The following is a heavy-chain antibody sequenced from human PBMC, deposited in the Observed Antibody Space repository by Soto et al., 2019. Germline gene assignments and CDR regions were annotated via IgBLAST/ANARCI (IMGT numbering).Heavy chain of an antibody. CDR1: GFTFTNYG. D-gene: IGHD3-10*01. CDR2: IWYDGSNK. Sequence: QLRLVESGGGVVQPGRSLRLSCVASGFTFTNYGMQWVRQAPGKGLEWVAVIWYDGSNKHYADSVKGRLTISRDNSKNTLYLQMNSLRAEDTALYYCARGGYYYGSGKDYDMDVWGQGPTVTVSS. J-gene: IGHJ6*02. V-gene: IGHV3-33*01. CDR3: ARGGYYYGSGKDYDMDV.